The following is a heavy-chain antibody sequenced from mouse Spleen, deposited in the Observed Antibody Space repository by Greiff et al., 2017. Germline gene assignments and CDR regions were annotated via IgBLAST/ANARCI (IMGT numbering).Heavy chain of an antibody. Sequence: QVQLQQSGAELVKPGASVKISCKASGYAFSSYWMNWVKQRPGKGLEWIGQIYPGDGDTNYNGKFKGKATLTADKSSSTAYMQLSSLTSEDSAVYFCASSYYGNYVYFDYWGQGTTLTVSS. D-gene: IGHD2-10*01. CDR3: ASSYYGNYVYFDY. V-gene: IGHV1-80*01. CDR2: IYPGDGDT. CDR1: GYAFSSYW. J-gene: IGHJ2*01.